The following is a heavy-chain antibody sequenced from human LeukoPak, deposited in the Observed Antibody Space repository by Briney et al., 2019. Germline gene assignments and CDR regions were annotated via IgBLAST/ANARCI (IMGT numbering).Heavy chain of an antibody. CDR1: GFTFSDYS. D-gene: IGHD6-19*01. CDR3: TKGEDVAVAGPDYFDY. Sequence: GGSLRLSCTASGFTFSDYSMNWVRQAPGKGLEWVGRIKSKTDGGTTDYAAPVKGRFTISRDDSKNTLYLQMNSLKTEDTAVYYCTKGEDVAVAGPDYFDYWGQGTLVTVSS. J-gene: IGHJ4*02. CDR2: IKSKTDGGTT. V-gene: IGHV3-15*07.